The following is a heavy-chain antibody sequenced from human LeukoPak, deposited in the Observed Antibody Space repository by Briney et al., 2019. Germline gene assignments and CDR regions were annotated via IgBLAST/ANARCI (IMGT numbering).Heavy chain of an antibody. D-gene: IGHD3-22*01. Sequence: ASVKVSCKASGGTFSSYAISWVRQAPGQGLEWMGRIIPILGIANYAQKFQGRVTITADKSTSTAYMELSSLRSEDTAVYYCARENDYYDSSSYYLDYWGQGTLVTVSS. CDR1: GGTFSSYA. CDR2: IIPILGIA. CDR3: ARENDYYDSSSYYLDY. J-gene: IGHJ4*02. V-gene: IGHV1-69*04.